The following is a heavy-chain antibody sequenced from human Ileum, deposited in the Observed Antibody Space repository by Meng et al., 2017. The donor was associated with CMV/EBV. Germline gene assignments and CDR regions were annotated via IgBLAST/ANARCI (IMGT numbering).Heavy chain of an antibody. CDR2: ISYDGSNK. CDR3: ARGRMTTVPNSDY. CDR1: GFTFSSYA. V-gene: IGHV3-30-3*01. D-gene: IGHD4-11*01. J-gene: IGHJ4*02. Sequence: GESLKISCAASGFTFSSYAMHWVRQAPGKGLEWVAVISYDGSNKYYADSVKGRFTISRDNSKNTLYLQMNSLRAEDTAVYYCARGRMTTVPNSDYWGQGTLVTVSS.